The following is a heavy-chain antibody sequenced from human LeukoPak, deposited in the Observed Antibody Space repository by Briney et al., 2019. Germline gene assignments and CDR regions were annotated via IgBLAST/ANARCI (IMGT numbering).Heavy chain of an antibody. J-gene: IGHJ4*02. D-gene: IGHD6-6*01. CDR1: GGSFSSSGCI. Sequence: SETLSLTCTVSGGSFSSSGCIGGWIRQSPGKGLEWIGSVYYSGSTYYNPSLKGRVTISVDTSKNQFSLRLNSVTATDTAVYYCARVRAARPFDYWGQGTLVTVSS. CDR3: ARVRAARPFDY. V-gene: IGHV4-39*01. CDR2: VYYSGST.